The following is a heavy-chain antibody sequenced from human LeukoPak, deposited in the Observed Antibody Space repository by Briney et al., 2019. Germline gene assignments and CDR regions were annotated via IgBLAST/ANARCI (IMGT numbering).Heavy chain of an antibody. Sequence: GGSLRLSCAASGFTFSSYAMSWVRQAPGKGLEWVSAISGSGGSTYYADSVKGRFTISRDNSKNTLYLQMNSLRAEDTAVYYCAKDQGSGVLWFGELYLQGYFDYWGQGTLVTVSS. V-gene: IGHV3-23*01. J-gene: IGHJ4*02. CDR3: AKDQGSGVLWFGELYLQGYFDY. CDR2: ISGSGGST. CDR1: GFTFSSYA. D-gene: IGHD3-10*01.